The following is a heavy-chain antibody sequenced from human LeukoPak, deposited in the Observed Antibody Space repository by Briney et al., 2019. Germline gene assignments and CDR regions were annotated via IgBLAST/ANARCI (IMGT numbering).Heavy chain of an antibody. CDR3: ARDSDPKTFDP. CDR2: IIPIFGTA. CDR1: GYTFTSYD. Sequence: GASVTVSCKASGYTFTSYDINWVRQAPGQGLEWMGGIIPIFGTANYAQKFQGRVTITADESTSTAYMELSSLRSEDTAVYYCARDSDPKTFDPWGQGTLVTVSS. V-gene: IGHV1-69*13. J-gene: IGHJ5*02.